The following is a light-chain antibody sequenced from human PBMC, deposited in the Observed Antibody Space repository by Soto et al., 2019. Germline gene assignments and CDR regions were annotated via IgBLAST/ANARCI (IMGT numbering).Light chain of an antibody. CDR3: QPSNITPCT. V-gene: IGKV1-39*01. Sequence: DIQVTQSPSSLSASVGDRVTITCRASQAVSSSLDWYQQKPGKAPDLLIYSASTLQSGVPSRFSGSGSGTDFTLTISSLQPEDFATYYCQPSNITPCTFGRGTKVEIK. CDR1: QAVSSS. CDR2: SAS. J-gene: IGKJ4*01.